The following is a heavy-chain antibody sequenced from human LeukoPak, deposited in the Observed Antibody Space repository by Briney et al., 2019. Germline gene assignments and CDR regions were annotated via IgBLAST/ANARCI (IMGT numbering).Heavy chain of an antibody. CDR2: IKYDGTMK. Sequence: AGGSLRLSCAASGFSFSGYWMSWVRQAPGKGLEWVANIKYDGTMKFYLDSVKGRFTISRDNAKNLLYLQMNSLRADDTAVYYCATSGDSSANDWGQGTLVTVSS. V-gene: IGHV3-7*01. CDR3: ATSGDSSAND. J-gene: IGHJ4*02. CDR1: GFSFSGYW. D-gene: IGHD3-22*01.